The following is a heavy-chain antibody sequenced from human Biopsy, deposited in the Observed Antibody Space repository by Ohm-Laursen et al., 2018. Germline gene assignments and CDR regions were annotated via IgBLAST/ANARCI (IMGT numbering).Heavy chain of an antibody. CDR3: ARRRGADFDY. CDR1: GGSFNSLD. J-gene: IGHJ4*02. V-gene: IGHV1-69*13. CDR2: IIPFSGTI. Sequence: SVKVSCKASGGSFNSLDLSWVRQAPGQGLKWLGGIIPFSGTINYAQAFRGRVAITADESTSTVYLDLSSLRSEDTATYYCARRRGADFDYWGQGTLVTVSS. D-gene: IGHD3-16*01.